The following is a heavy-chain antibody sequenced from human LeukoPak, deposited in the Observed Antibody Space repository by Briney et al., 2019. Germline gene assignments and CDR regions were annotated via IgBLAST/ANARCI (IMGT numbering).Heavy chain of an antibody. CDR3: ARANDYDYYYGMDV. Sequence: TGGSLRLSCAASRFSFSAYPMGWVRRAPGKGLEWVSGISASGDVTFHADPVKGRFTISRDNSRNTLYLQMNSLRAEDTAVYYCARANDYDYYYGMDVWGQGTTVTVSS. CDR1: RFSFSAYP. CDR2: ISASGDVT. J-gene: IGHJ6*02. V-gene: IGHV3-23*01.